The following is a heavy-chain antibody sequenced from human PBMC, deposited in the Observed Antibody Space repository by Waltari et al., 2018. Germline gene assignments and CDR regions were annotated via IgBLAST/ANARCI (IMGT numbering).Heavy chain of an antibody. CDR3: AKCYSSGWYETYYYYYMDV. CDR1: GFTFRSYA. CDR2: ISGSGGST. D-gene: IGHD6-19*01. V-gene: IGHV3-23*04. J-gene: IGHJ6*03. Sequence: EVQLVESGGGLVQPGGSLRLSCAASGFTFRSYAMSWVRQAPGKGLEWVSAISGSGGSTYYADSGKGQFTNSRDNSKNTLYLQMNSLRAEDTAVYYCAKCYSSGWYETYYYYYMDVWGKGTTVTVSS.